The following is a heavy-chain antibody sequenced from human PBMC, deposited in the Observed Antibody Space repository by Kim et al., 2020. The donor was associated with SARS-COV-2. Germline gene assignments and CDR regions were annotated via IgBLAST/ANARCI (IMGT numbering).Heavy chain of an antibody. V-gene: IGHV4-61*01. CDR2: IYYSGST. CDR1: GGSVSSGSYY. Sequence: SETLSLTCTVSGGSVSSGSYYWSWIRQPPGKGLEWIVYIYYSGSTNYNPSLKSRVTISVDTSKNQFSLKLSSVTAADTAVYYCARLSPENYYYYYGMDVWGEGTTVTISS. CDR3: ARLSPENYYYYYGMDV. J-gene: IGHJ6*04.